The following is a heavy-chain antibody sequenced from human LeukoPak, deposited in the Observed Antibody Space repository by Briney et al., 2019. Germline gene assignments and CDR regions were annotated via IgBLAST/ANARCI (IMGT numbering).Heavy chain of an antibody. J-gene: IGHJ4*02. D-gene: IGHD3-16*02. V-gene: IGHV3-23*01. CDR3: ARSLSSRFSGPRRPYYFDS. CDR1: GFGFSNFW. Sequence: QPGGSLRLSCAASGFGFSNFWMSWVRQAPGKGLQWVSGISSSGGSTYYVDSVEGRFTISTDNSKNTLYLQMNSLRAEDTAVYYCARSLSSRFSGPRRPYYFDSWGQGTLVTVSS. CDR2: ISSSGGST.